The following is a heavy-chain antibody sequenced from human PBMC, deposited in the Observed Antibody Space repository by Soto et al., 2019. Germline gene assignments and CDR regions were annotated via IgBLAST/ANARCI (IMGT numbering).Heavy chain of an antibody. CDR3: ARDAGYCNSVSCYPYNMDV. CDR2: IYSSGNT. V-gene: IGHV4-30-4*01. J-gene: IGHJ6*02. Sequence: PSETLSLTCTVSGESISSGDHYWSWVRQSPGEGLEWIGFIYSSGNTYYNPSLKRRVSMSVDTSNNQFSLKLNSVTAADTAGYYCARDAGYCNSVSCYPYNMDVWGQGTTVTVSS. CDR1: GESISSGDHY. D-gene: IGHD2-15*01.